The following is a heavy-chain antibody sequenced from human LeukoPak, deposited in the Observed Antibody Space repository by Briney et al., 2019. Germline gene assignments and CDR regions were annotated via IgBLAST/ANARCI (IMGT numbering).Heavy chain of an antibody. D-gene: IGHD6-19*01. V-gene: IGHV3-7*03. Sequence: ETLSLTCTVSGGSFSSYYWSWIRQPPGKGLEWVANIKQDGSEKYYVDSVKGRFTISRDNAKNSLYLQMNSLRAEDTAVYYCASLSSGWYFGAFDIWGQGTMVTVSS. J-gene: IGHJ3*02. CDR2: IKQDGSEK. CDR1: GGSFSSYY. CDR3: ASLSSGWYFGAFDI.